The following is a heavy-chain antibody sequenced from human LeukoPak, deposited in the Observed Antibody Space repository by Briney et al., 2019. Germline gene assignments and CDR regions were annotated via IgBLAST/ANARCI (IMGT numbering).Heavy chain of an antibody. J-gene: IGHJ4*02. CDR2: INPNSGGT. CDR1: GYTFTGYY. V-gene: IGHV1-2*06. Sequence: GASVKVSCKASGYTFTGYYMHWVRQAPGQGLEWMGRINPNSGGTNYAQKFQGRVTMTRDTSISTAYMELSRLRSDDTAVYYCARAIYDSSGYYYFDYWGQGTLVTVSS. CDR3: ARAIYDSSGYYYFDY. D-gene: IGHD3-22*01.